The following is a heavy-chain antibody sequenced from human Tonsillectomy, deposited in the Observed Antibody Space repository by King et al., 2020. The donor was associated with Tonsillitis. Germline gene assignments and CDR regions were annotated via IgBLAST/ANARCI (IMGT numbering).Heavy chain of an antibody. Sequence: VQLVESGGGLVKPGGSLRLSCAASGFTFSNAWVSWVRLAPGKGLEWVGRIKSKTEGGTTDYAAPVKGRFTISRDDSKNTLYEQMNSLKTEDTAVYYCTTGLGLTDNDYWGQGTLVTVSS. D-gene: IGHD3-9*01. V-gene: IGHV3-15*01. CDR1: GFTFSNAW. CDR3: TTGLGLTDNDY. J-gene: IGHJ4*02. CDR2: IKSKTEGGTT.